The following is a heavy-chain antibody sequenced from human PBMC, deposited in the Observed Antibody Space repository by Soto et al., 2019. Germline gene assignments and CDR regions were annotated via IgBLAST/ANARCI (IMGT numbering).Heavy chain of an antibody. CDR1: GFTSSDYA. CDR2: INVGNGNT. D-gene: IGHD6-13*01. V-gene: IGHV1-3*01. Sequence: QVKLVQSGAEVRKPGASVKVSCKTSGFTSSDYAIHWLRQAPGQRPEWMGWINVGNGNTKYSQRFQGRVTITRDTSASLTYLGLSGLTSEDTAVYYCATPVSIPAAGVFAFWGQGTMVTVSS. J-gene: IGHJ3*01. CDR3: ATPVSIPAAGVFAF.